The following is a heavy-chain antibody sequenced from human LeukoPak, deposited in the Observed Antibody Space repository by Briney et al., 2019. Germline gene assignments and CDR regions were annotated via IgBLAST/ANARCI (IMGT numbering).Heavy chain of an antibody. Sequence: GGSLRLSCAASGFTFSSYGMHWVRQAPGKGLEWVAVIWYDGSNKYYADSVRGRFTISRDNSKNTLYLQVNSLRAEDTAVYYCAKDGCGGDCYPYYFDYWGQGTLVTVSS. J-gene: IGHJ4*02. CDR1: GFTFSSYG. CDR2: IWYDGSNK. V-gene: IGHV3-33*06. D-gene: IGHD2-21*02. CDR3: AKDGCGGDCYPYYFDY.